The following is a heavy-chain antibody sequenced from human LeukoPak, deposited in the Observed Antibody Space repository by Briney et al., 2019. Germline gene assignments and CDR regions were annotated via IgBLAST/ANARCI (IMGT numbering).Heavy chain of an antibody. CDR2: IYYTGST. CDR1: GGSISSYY. CDR3: ARHSYAGSQYYFDY. V-gene: IGHV4-59*08. D-gene: IGHD2-8*01. Sequence: SETLSLTCTVSGGSISSYYWSWIRQPPGKGLEWIGYIYYTGSTNYNPSLKSRVAISVDTSKNQFSLNLSSVTAADSAVYYCARHSYAGSQYYFDYWGQGALVTVSS. J-gene: IGHJ4*02.